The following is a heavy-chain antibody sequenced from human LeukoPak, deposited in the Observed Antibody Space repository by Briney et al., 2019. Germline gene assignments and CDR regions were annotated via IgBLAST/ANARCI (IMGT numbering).Heavy chain of an antibody. Sequence: PGGSLRLSCAASGFTFSNFGMHWVRQAPGKGLEWVAVISYDGSNKYYADSVKGRFTISRDNSKSTLYLQMNSLRPEDTAVYYCANARYCSSTSCDSHEYFQHRGQGTLVTVSS. CDR3: ANARYCSSTSCDSHEYFQH. V-gene: IGHV3-30*18. J-gene: IGHJ1*01. CDR2: ISYDGSNK. D-gene: IGHD2-2*02. CDR1: GFTFSNFG.